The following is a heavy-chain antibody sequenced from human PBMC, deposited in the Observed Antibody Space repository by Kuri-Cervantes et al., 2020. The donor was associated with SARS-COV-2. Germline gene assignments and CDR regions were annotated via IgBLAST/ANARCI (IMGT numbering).Heavy chain of an antibody. V-gene: IGHV1-46*01. J-gene: IGHJ6*03. Sequence: ASVKVSCKASGDTFTRYYMHWVRQAPGQGLEWMGIINPSGDSTSYAQKFQGRVTMTRDTSTSTVYMELSSLRSEDTTVYYCARGYCSGTRCSTSPNYYYMDVWGKGTTVTVSS. CDR1: GDTFTRYY. CDR3: ARGYCSGTRCSTSPNYYYMDV. CDR2: INPSGDST. D-gene: IGHD2-2*01.